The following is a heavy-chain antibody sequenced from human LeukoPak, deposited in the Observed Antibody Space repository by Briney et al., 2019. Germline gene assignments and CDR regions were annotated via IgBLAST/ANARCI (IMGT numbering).Heavy chain of an antibody. CDR1: GGSISSYY. V-gene: IGHV4-59*01. CDR3: ASNARGSYFDVFDI. Sequence: SETLSLTCNVSGGSISSYYWSWIRQSPGKGLEWIGHIFHSGSTNYNPSLKSRVTISVDTSKNQFSLKLSSVTAADTAVYYCASNARGSYFDVFDIWGQGTMVTVSS. D-gene: IGHD1-26*01. CDR2: IFHSGST. J-gene: IGHJ3*02.